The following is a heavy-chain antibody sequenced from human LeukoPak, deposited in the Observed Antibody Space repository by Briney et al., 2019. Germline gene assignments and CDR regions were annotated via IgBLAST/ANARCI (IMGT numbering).Heavy chain of an antibody. CDR1: GFTFSSYD. Sequence: GGSLRLSCAASGFTFSSYDMHWVRQATGKGLEWVSAIGTAGDTYYPGSVKGRFTISRENAKNSLYLQMNSLRAGDTAVYYCARGGVNYGMDVWGQGTTVTVS. J-gene: IGHJ6*02. D-gene: IGHD3-3*01. CDR2: IGTAGDT. CDR3: ARGGVNYGMDV. V-gene: IGHV3-13*01.